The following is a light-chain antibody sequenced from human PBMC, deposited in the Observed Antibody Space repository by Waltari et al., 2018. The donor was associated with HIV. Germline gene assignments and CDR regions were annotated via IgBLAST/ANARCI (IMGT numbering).Light chain of an antibody. CDR1: SLSTFY. Sequence: SSELTQDPTVSVALGQTVMLTCQGDSLSTFYASRYQQKPGQAPLLVIYDKNNRPSGIPDRFSGSSSGNTASLTITGAQAEDEADYYCKSRDSSGKQVLFGGGTKLTVL. CDR3: KSRDSSGKQVL. J-gene: IGLJ2*01. CDR2: DKN. V-gene: IGLV3-19*01.